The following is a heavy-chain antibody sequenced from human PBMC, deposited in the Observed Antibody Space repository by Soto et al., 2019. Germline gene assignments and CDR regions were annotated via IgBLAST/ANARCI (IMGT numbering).Heavy chain of an antibody. CDR3: ARDPHDYGDYDYYYYGMDV. J-gene: IGHJ6*02. V-gene: IGHV6-1*01. CDR2: TYYRSKWYN. CDR1: GDSVSSNSAA. Sequence: KQSQTLSLTCAISGDSVSSNSAAWNWIRQSPSRGLEWLGRTYYRSKWYNDYAVSVKSRITINPDTSKNQFSLQLNSVTPGDTAVYYCARDPHDYGDYDYYYYGMDVWGQGTTVTVSS. D-gene: IGHD4-17*01.